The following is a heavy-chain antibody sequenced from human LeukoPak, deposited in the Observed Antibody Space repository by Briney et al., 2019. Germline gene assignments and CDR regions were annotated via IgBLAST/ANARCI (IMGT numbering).Heavy chain of an antibody. CDR3: ARGGGYDPGRFDY. J-gene: IGHJ4*02. V-gene: IGHV4-30-4*08. D-gene: IGHD5-12*01. CDR2: IYYSGST. CDR1: GGSLSSGDYY. Sequence: SQTLSLTCTVSGGSLSSGDYYWSWIRQPPGKGLEWIGYIYYSGSTCYNPSLKSRVTISVDTPKNQFSLKLSSVTAADTAVYYCARGGGYDPGRFDYWGQGTLVTVSS.